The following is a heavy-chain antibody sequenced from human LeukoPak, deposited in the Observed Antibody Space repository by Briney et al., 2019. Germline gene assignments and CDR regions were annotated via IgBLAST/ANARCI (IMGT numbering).Heavy chain of an antibody. CDR3: AKGLNYGDYDN. CDR1: GFTFSTYA. CDR2: ISGSGGGT. V-gene: IGHV3-23*01. J-gene: IGHJ4*02. Sequence: GESLKISCAASGFTFSTYAMSWVRQAPGKGLEWVSAISGSGGGTYYADSVKGRFTISRDNSKNTLYLQMNSLRAEDTAVYYCAKGLNYGDYDNWGQGTLVTVSS. D-gene: IGHD4-17*01.